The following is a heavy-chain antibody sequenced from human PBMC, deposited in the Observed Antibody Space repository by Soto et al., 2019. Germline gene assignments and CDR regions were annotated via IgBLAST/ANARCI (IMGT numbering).Heavy chain of an antibody. D-gene: IGHD3-16*02. V-gene: IGHV3-21*01. CDR2: ISSSSSYI. Sequence: GGSLRLSCAASGFTFSSYSMNWVRQAPGKGLEWVSSISSSSSYIYYADSVKGRFTISRDNAKNSLYLQMNSLRAEDTAVYYCARESYYDYIWGSYRVFDYWGQGTLVTVSS. J-gene: IGHJ4*02. CDR3: ARESYYDYIWGSYRVFDY. CDR1: GFTFSSYS.